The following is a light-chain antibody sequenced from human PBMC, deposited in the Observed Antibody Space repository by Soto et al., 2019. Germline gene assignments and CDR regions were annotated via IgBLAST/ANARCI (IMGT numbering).Light chain of an antibody. V-gene: IGKV3-20*01. CDR3: QQYVSSPLT. CDR1: QSVSSSS. J-gene: IGKJ4*01. CDR2: DTS. Sequence: EIVLTQSPATLSLSPGERATLSCRASQSVSSSSLAWYQQKPGQAPRLLIYDTSSRATGIPDRFSGSGSGTDFSLPISSLEHEDFAVYYCQQYVSSPLTFGGGTKVDI.